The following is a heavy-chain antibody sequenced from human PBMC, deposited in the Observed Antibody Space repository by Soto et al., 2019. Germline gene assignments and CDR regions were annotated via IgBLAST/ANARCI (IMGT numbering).Heavy chain of an antibody. J-gene: IGHJ2*01. Sequence: QLRLQESGSGLVKPSQTLSLTCAVSGGSISSGNDSWSWIRQPPGKGLEWIGYIFHSGSPYYNPSLKSRVTLSVDRSKHQFSLTLSSVTAADTAVYYCVRAIHDYGDWYFGLWGRGTLVTVS. CDR3: VRAIHDYGDWYFGL. V-gene: IGHV4-30-2*01. CDR2: IFHSGSP. D-gene: IGHD4-17*01. CDR1: GGSISSGNDS.